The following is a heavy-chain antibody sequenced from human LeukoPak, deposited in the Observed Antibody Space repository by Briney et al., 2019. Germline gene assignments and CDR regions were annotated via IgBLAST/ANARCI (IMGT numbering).Heavy chain of an antibody. V-gene: IGHV4-39*01. Sequence: SETLSLTCTVSGGSISSSSYYWGWIRQPPGKGLEWIGSIYYSGSTYYNPSLKSRVTISVDTSKNQFSLKLSSVTAADTAVYYCARHNYDSSGYTYNWFDPWGQGTLVTVSS. CDR3: ARHNYDSSGYTYNWFDP. J-gene: IGHJ5*02. CDR2: IYYSGST. CDR1: GGSISSSSYY. D-gene: IGHD3-22*01.